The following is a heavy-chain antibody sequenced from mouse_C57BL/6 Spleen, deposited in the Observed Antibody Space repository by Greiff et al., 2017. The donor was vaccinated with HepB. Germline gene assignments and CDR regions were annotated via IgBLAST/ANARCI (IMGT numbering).Heavy chain of an antibody. J-gene: IGHJ2*01. CDR3: TTPTEGY. Sequence: EVKLQQSGAELVRPGASVKLSCTASGFNIKDDYMHWVKQRPEQGLEWIGWIDPENGDTEYASKFQGKATITADTSSNTAYLQLSSLTSEDTAVYYCTTPTEGYWGQGTTLTVSS. V-gene: IGHV14-4*01. CDR2: IDPENGDT. CDR1: GFNIKDDY.